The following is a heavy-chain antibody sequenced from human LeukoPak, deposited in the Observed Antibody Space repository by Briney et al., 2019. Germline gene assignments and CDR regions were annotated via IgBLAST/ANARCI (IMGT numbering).Heavy chain of an antibody. J-gene: IGHJ4*02. Sequence: GESLKISCKGSGYSFTSYWISWVRQMPGKGLEWMGRIDPSDSYTNYSPSFQGHVTISADKSVSTAYLQWSSLKASDTAVYHCARHGYSSGWCDYWGQGTLVTISS. V-gene: IGHV5-10-1*01. D-gene: IGHD6-19*01. CDR1: GYSFTSYW. CDR2: IDPSDSYT. CDR3: ARHGYSSGWCDY.